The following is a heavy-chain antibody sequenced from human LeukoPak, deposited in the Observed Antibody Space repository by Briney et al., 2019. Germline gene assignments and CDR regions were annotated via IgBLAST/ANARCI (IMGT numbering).Heavy chain of an antibody. J-gene: IGHJ4*02. D-gene: IGHD2-8*02. Sequence: GGSLRLSCAASGFTFSSYGMHWVRQAPGKGLEWVAFIQYDGSNKYSADSVKGRFTTSRDNSKNTLYLQMNSLRAEDTAVYYCATYLGGVAYYFDYWGQGTLVTVSS. CDR1: GFTFSSYG. V-gene: IGHV3-30*02. CDR2: IQYDGSNK. CDR3: ATYLGGVAYYFDY.